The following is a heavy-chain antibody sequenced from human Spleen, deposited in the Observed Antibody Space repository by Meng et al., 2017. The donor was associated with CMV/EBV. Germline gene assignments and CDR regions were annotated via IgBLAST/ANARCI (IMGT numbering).Heavy chain of an antibody. V-gene: IGHV6-1*01. J-gene: IGHJ4*02. CDR3: ASITGTRDH. CDR2: TYYRSKWYN. Sequence: CAISGDSVSSNSAAWNWIRQSPSRGLEWLGRTYYRSKWYNDYAASVKSRIIINSDTSKNQFSLQLNSVTPEDTAVYYCASITGTRDHWGQGTLVTVSS. CDR1: GDSVSSNSAA. D-gene: IGHD1-7*01.